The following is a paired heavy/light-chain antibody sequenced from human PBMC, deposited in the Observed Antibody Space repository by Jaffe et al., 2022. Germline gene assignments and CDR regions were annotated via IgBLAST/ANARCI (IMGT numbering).Heavy chain of an antibody. V-gene: IGHV3-7*01. CDR3: ARDFSRQSSSSTNWFDP. CDR1: GFTFSNYW. CDR2: IKQDESEK. D-gene: IGHD6-6*01. Sequence: EVQVVESGGGLVQPGGSLRLSCEASGFTFSNYWMSWVRQAPGKGLEWVANIKQDESEKYYVDSVRGRFTISRDNAKNLVYLQMNSLRVEDTALYYCARDFSRQSSSSTNWFDPWGQGTLVTVSS. J-gene: IGHJ5*02.
Light chain of an antibody. V-gene: IGLV1-51*02. CDR2: ENN. J-gene: IGLJ1*01. Sequence: QSVLTQPPSVSAAPGQKVTISCSGSSSNIGNNYVSWYQQLPGTAPKLLIYENNKRPSGIPDRFSGSKSGTSATLGITGLQTGDEADYYCGTWETSLHGFVFGPGTKVTVL. CDR3: GTWETSLHGFV. CDR1: SSNIGNNY.